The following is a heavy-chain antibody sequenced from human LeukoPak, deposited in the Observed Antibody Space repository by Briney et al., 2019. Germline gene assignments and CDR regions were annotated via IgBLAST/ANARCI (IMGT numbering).Heavy chain of an antibody. J-gene: IGHJ6*02. CDR2: TYYRSKWYT. V-gene: IGHV6-1*01. D-gene: IGHD4-11*01. Sequence: SQTLSLTCAISGDSVSSSSAAWNWLRQSPSRGLEWLGRTYYRSKWYTEYAVSVKIRITINPDTSKNQFSLQLNSVTSEDTAVYYCVRWYSINGMDVWGQGTTVTVSS. CDR1: GDSVSSSSAA. CDR3: VRWYSINGMDV.